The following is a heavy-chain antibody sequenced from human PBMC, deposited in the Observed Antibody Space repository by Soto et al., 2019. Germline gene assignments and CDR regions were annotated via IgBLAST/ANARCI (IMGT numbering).Heavy chain of an antibody. CDR2: IFINGNT. CDR1: SGSVSTYY. CDR3: ARSGGSYNFDS. D-gene: IGHD1-26*01. J-gene: IGHJ4*02. Sequence: SETLSLTCTVSSGSVSTYYWIWIRQPAGKGLEWIGRIFINGNTNYNPSLRSRVTMSVDTSKGQFSLNLTSVTAADTAVYFCARSGGSYNFDSWGQGILVTVSS. V-gene: IGHV4-4*07.